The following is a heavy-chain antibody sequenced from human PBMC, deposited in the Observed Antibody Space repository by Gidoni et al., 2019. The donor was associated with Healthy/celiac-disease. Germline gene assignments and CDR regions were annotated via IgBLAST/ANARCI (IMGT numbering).Heavy chain of an antibody. Sequence: SCAASGFTFSSYGMHWVRQAPGKGLEWVAVIWYDGSKKYYADSVKGRFTISRDNSKNTLYLQMNSLRAEDTAVYYCAREDIVVVPAAILNFEHGYYYGMDVWGQGTTVTVSS. CDR3: AREDIVVVPAAILNFEHGYYYGMDV. D-gene: IGHD2-2*02. V-gene: IGHV3-33*01. CDR1: GFTFSSYG. CDR2: IWYDGSKK. J-gene: IGHJ6*02.